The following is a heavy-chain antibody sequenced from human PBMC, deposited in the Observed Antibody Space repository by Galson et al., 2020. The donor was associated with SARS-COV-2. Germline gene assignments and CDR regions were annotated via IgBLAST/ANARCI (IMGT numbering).Heavy chain of an antibody. J-gene: IGHJ4*02. V-gene: IGHV3-74*01. CDR2: INNDGSSS. Sequence: GGSLRLSCATSGFTFNNYWMHWVRQAPAKGLVWVSRINNDGSSSIYADSVKGRFTISRDNAKNTLYLQMNSLRADDTAMYYCAINYQLDSWGQGTLVTVSS. CDR3: AINYQLDS. D-gene: IGHD2-2*01. CDR1: GFTFNNYW.